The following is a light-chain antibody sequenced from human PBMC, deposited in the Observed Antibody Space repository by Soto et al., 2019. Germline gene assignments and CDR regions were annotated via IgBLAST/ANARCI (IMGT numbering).Light chain of an antibody. V-gene: IGKV3-15*01. CDR3: QQHNYWPS. CDR1: QSVGSN. Sequence: EIVMTQSPVTLSVSPGERATLSCRASQSVGSNLAWYQQKPVQAPRLLLYGASTRATGIPGRFSGSGSGTEFTLTITSLQSEDFAVYYCQQHNYWPSFGQGTKLEFK. CDR2: GAS. J-gene: IGKJ2*01.